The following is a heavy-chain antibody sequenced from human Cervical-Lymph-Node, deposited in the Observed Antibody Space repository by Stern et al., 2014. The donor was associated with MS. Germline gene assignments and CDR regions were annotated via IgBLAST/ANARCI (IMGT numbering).Heavy chain of an antibody. Sequence: VQLEESGAEVKKPWSSVKVSCKASGGTFSSDVFSWGRQAPRQGVDWLGGGIPSLGTNNYDQQVQDRGKITADESKSTAYLQLSSLRSEDTALYYCATTFRWGQGTLITVSS. V-gene: IGHV1-69*19. CDR3: ATTFR. CDR1: GGTFSSDV. D-gene: IGHD3-16*01. CDR2: GIPSLGTN. J-gene: IGHJ4*02.